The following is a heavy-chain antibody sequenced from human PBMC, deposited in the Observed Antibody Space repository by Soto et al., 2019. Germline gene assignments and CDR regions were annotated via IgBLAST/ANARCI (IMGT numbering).Heavy chain of an antibody. CDR3: AKGHIDSGAYYYFDY. CDR2: ISGSGAST. CDR1: GFTFSSYA. D-gene: IGHD3-22*01. Sequence: VQLLESGGGLVHPGGSLRLSCAASGFTFSSYAMSWVRQAPGKGLEWVSDISGSGASTDYADSVKGRFTISRDNSKDTLYLQMNSLRAEDTAVYYCAKGHIDSGAYYYFDYWGQGTLVTVSS. V-gene: IGHV3-23*01. J-gene: IGHJ4*02.